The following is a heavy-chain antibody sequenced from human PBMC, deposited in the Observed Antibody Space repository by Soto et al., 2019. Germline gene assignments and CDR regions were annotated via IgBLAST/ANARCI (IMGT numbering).Heavy chain of an antibody. CDR3: ARGGNSQGGRDYYYGMDV. J-gene: IGHJ6*02. D-gene: IGHD3-10*01. V-gene: IGHV1-2*04. CDR2: INPNSGGT. CDR1: GYAFTGYY. Sequence: ASVKVSCKASGYAFTGYYMHWVRQAPGQGLEWMGWINPNSGGTNYAQKFQGWVTMTRDTSISTAYMELSRLRSDDTAVYYCARGGNSQGGRDYYYGMDVWGQGTTVTVSS.